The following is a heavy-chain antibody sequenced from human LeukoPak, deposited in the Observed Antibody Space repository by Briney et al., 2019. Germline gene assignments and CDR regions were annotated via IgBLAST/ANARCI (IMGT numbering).Heavy chain of an antibody. CDR2: MNPNSGNT. D-gene: IGHD4-23*01. Sequence: ASVKVSCKASGYTFTGYDINWVRQATGQGLEWMGLMNPNSGNTGYAQKFQGRVTMTRNTSISTAYMELSSLRSEDTAVYYCARNPFDDGGNPLDCWGQGTLVTVSS. CDR1: GYTFTGYD. J-gene: IGHJ4*02. V-gene: IGHV1-8*01. CDR3: ARNPFDDGGNPLDC.